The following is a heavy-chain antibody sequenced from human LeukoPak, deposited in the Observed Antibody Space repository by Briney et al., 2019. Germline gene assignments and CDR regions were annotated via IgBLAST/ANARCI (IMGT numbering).Heavy chain of an antibody. D-gene: IGHD3-3*01. CDR3: ARVALVLRFLEWSTPGMDV. V-gene: IGHV4-61*02. CDR2: IYTSGST. CDR1: GGSISSGSYY. Sequence: SQTLSLTCTVSGGSISSGSYYWSWIRQPAGKGLEWIGRIYTSGSTNYNPSLKSRVTISVDTSKNQFSLKLSSVTAADTAVYYCARVALVLRFLEWSTPGMDVWGQGTTVTVSS. J-gene: IGHJ6*02.